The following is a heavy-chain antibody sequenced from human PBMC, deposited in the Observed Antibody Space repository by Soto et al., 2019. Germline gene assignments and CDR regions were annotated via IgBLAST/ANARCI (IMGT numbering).Heavy chain of an antibody. CDR3: AGDVGDTGTYYFDC. J-gene: IGHJ4*02. D-gene: IGHD5-18*01. Sequence: GGSLRLSCAASGFTFSSYSMNWVRQAPGKGLEWVSSISSSSSYIYYADSVKGRFTISRDNAKNSLYLQMNSLRAEDTAVYYCAGDVGDTGTYYFDCWGQRTLGTASS. CDR1: GFTFSSYS. CDR2: ISSSSSYI. V-gene: IGHV3-21*01.